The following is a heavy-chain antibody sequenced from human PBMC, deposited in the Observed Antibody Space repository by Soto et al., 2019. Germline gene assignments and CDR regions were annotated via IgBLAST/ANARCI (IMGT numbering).Heavy chain of an antibody. Sequence: PGESLKISCKASGYSFTTYWIGWVRQMPGKGLEWMGIINPGDSDTRYSPSFQGQVTISADRSTSTAYLQRSSLKASDTAMYYCARHEQFYYYYYGMDVWGQGTTVTVSS. CDR3: ARHEQFYYYYYGMDV. CDR2: INPGDSDT. CDR1: GYSFTTYW. J-gene: IGHJ6*02. V-gene: IGHV5-51*01. D-gene: IGHD6-19*01.